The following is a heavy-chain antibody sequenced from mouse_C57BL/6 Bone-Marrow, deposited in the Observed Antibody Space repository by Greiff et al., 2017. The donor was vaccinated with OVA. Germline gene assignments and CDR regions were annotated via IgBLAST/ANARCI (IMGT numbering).Heavy chain of an antibody. CDR2: INPSSGYT. Sequence: VKLMESGAELARPGASVKMSCKASGYTFTSYTMHWVKQRPGQGLEWIGYINPSSGYTKYNQKFKDKATLTADKSSSTAYMQLSSLTSEDSAVYYCARRLSYYYGSSYDDAMDYWGQGTSVTVSS. CDR1: GYTFTSYT. D-gene: IGHD1-1*01. CDR3: ARRLSYYYGSSYDDAMDY. V-gene: IGHV1-4*01. J-gene: IGHJ4*01.